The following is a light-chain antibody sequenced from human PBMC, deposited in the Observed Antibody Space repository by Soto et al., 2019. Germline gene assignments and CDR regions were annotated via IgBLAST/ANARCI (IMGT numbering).Light chain of an antibody. CDR2: AAS. J-gene: IGKJ2*01. CDR1: QGISSY. V-gene: IGKV1-8*01. CDR3: QQYYRYPLT. Sequence: AIRMTQSPSSLSASTGDRVTITCRASQGISSYLAWYQQKPGKAPKLLIYAASTLQSGVPSRFSGSGSGTDFTLTISCLQSEDFATYYCQQYYRYPLTFGQGTKREIK.